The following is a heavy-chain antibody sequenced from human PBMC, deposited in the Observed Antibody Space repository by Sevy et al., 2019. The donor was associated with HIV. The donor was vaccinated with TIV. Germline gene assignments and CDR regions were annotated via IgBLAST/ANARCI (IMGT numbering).Heavy chain of an antibody. CDR3: ARLNCSGGSCYYYDGMDV. CDR1: GFTVSSNY. Sequence: GGSLRLSCAASGFTVSSNYMSWVRQAPGKGLEWVSVIYSGGSTYYADSVKGRFTISRDNSKNTLYLQMNSLRAEDTAVYYCARLNCSGGSCYYYDGMDVWGQGTTVTVSS. V-gene: IGHV3-53*01. CDR2: IYSGGST. J-gene: IGHJ6*02. D-gene: IGHD2-15*01.